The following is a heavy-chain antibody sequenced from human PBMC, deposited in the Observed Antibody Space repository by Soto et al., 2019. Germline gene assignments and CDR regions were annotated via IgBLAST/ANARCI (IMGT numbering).Heavy chain of an antibody. Sequence: QVQLVQSGAEVKKPGASVKVSCKASGYTFTSYAMHWVRQAPGQRLEWMGWINAGNGNTKYSQKFQGRVTITRDTAASTAYMELRSLRSEDRAVYYCARDMVPSKVRGVLINYGMDGWGQGTTVTVSS. CDR1: GYTFTSYA. D-gene: IGHD3-10*01. CDR2: INAGNGNT. J-gene: IGHJ6*02. CDR3: ARDMVPSKVRGVLINYGMDG. V-gene: IGHV1-3*01.